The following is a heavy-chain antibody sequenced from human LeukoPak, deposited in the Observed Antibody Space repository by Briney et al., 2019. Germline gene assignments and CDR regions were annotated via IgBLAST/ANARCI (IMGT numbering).Heavy chain of an antibody. D-gene: IGHD1-26*01. Sequence: WETLSLTCTVSGGSISSSSYYWGWIRQPPGKGLEWIGSIYYSGSTYYNPSLKSRVTISVDTSKNQFSLKLSSVTAADTAVYYCASHPSGSYSYYFDYWGQGTLVTVSS. V-gene: IGHV4-39*01. J-gene: IGHJ4*02. CDR2: IYYSGST. CDR3: ASHPSGSYSYYFDY. CDR1: GGSISSSSYY.